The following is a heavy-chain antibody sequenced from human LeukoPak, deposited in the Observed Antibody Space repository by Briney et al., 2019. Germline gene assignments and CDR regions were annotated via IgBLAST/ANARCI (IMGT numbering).Heavy chain of an antibody. V-gene: IGHV3-23*01. CDR1: GFIFSGYA. J-gene: IGHJ5*02. CDR2: ISGSGGST. Sequence: GGSLRLSCAASGFIFSGYAMSWVRQAPGKGLEWVSAISGSGGSTYYADSVKGRFTISRDNSKNTLYLQMNSLRAEDTAVYYCAKGLGLWSNWFDPWGQGTLVTVSS. CDR3: AKGLGLWSNWFDP. D-gene: IGHD3-16*01.